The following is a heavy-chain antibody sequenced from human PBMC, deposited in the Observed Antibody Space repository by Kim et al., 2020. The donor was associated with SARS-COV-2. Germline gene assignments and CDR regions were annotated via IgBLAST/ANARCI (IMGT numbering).Heavy chain of an antibody. Sequence: GGSLRLSCAASGFTFSTYGMNWVRQAPGKGLEWVSYISTSSSAIYYADSVKGRFTISRDNAKNSLYLQMNSLRDEDTAVYYCPAGSSFWGQGTLVTVSS. CDR2: ISTSSSAI. CDR1: GFTFSTYG. V-gene: IGHV3-48*02. CDR3: PAGSSF. J-gene: IGHJ4*02. D-gene: IGHD6-13*01.